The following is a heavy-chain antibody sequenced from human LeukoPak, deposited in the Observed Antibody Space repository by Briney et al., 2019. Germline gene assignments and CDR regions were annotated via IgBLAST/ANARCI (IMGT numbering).Heavy chain of an antibody. Sequence: PSETLSLTCTVSAGSISSFYWSWIRQPPGKGLEWIGYIYYSGSANYNPSLKSRVTISVDTSKNQFSLKLSSATAADTAVYYCAGRAAVTGLYYFDYWGQGTLVTVSS. CDR2: IYYSGSA. CDR3: AGRAAVTGLYYFDY. D-gene: IGHD6-19*01. CDR1: AGSISSFY. V-gene: IGHV4-59*01. J-gene: IGHJ4*02.